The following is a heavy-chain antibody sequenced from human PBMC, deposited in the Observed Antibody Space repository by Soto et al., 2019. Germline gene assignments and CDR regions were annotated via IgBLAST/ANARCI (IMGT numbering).Heavy chain of an antibody. D-gene: IGHD1-26*01. Sequence: GASVKVSCKASGGTFSSYGISWVRQAPGQGPEWMGGIIPIFGTPTYAQKFQGRVTMTADKSTSTGYMELSSLRSEDTAVYYCARDRNSGRDYAAHFQYWGQGXLVTVYS. V-gene: IGHV1-69*06. J-gene: IGHJ1*01. CDR1: GGTFSSYG. CDR3: ARDRNSGRDYAAHFQY. CDR2: IIPIFGTP.